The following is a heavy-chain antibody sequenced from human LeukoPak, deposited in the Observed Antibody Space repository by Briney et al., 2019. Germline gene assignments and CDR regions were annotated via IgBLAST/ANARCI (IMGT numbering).Heavy chain of an antibody. CDR1: GYSFTGYH. J-gene: IGHJ3*02. V-gene: IGHV1-2*02. Sequence: ASVKVSCKASGYSFTGYHIHWVRQAPGQGLEWMGWTNPNSGGTNYVQKFQGRVTMTRDTSISTAYMELSRLRSDDTAVYYCARLTATTSYDAFDIWGQGTMVTVSS. CDR2: TNPNSGGT. D-gene: IGHD4-11*01. CDR3: ARLTATTSYDAFDI.